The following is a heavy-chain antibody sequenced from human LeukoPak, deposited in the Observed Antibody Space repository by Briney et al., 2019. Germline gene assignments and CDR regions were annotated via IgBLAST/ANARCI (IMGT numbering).Heavy chain of an antibody. CDR2: ISYDGSNK. V-gene: IGHV3-30-3*02. D-gene: IGHD3-10*01. CDR3: ASMGLLWFGEPSSWFDP. CDR1: GFTFSSYA. J-gene: IGHJ5*02. Sequence: GGSLRLSCAASGFTFSSYAMHWVRQAPGKGLEWVAVISYDGSNKYYADSVKGRFTISRDNSKNTLYLQMNSLRAEDTAVYYCASMGLLWFGEPSSWFDPWGQGTLVTVSS.